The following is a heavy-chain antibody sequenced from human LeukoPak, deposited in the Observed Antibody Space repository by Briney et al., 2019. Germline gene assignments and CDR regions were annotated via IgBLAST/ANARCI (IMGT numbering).Heavy chain of an antibody. Sequence: ITILGIANYAQKFQGRVTITADKSTSTAYMELSSLRSEDTAVYYCAREGYCSSTSCYLVDYWGQGTLVTVSS. J-gene: IGHJ4*02. V-gene: IGHV1-69*04. D-gene: IGHD2-2*01. CDR3: AREGYCSSTSCYLVDY. CDR2: ITILGIA.